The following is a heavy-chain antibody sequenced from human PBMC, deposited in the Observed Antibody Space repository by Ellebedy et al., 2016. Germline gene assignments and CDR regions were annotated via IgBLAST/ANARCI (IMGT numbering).Heavy chain of an antibody. V-gene: IGHV1-24*01. CDR3: GTAVPANDQFYLDF. CDR1: RYSLSEFS. D-gene: IGHD2-2*01. J-gene: IGHJ6*04. Sequence: ASVKVSCXVSRYSLSEFSIHWVRQIPGRGLEWMGGVDPEDGETKSAQIFQGRLTMTEDTSTDTAYMELTRLTSDDTAIYFCGTAVPANDQFYLDFWGTGTSLMVSS. CDR2: VDPEDGET.